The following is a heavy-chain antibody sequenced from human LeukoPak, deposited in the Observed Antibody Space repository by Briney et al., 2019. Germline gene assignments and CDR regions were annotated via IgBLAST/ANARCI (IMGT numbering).Heavy chain of an antibody. V-gene: IGHV4-38-2*02. CDR3: ARVEGYYGSGSYPGY. D-gene: IGHD3-10*01. CDR1: GYSISSGYY. CDR2: IYHSGST. Sequence: SETLSLTCTVSGYSISSGYYWGWIRQPPGKGLEWIGSIYHSGSTYYNPSLKSRVTISVDTSKNQFSLKLSSVTAADTAVYYCARVEGYYGSGSYPGYWGQGTLVTVSS. J-gene: IGHJ4*02.